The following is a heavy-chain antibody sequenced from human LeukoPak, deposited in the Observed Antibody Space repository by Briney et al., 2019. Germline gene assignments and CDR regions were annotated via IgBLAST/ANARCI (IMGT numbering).Heavy chain of an antibody. V-gene: IGHV3-21*01. J-gene: IGHJ4*02. CDR2: ISSSSSYI. Sequence: PAGSLRLSCAASGFTFSSYSMNWVRQAPGKGLEWVSSISSSSSYIYYADSVKGRFTISRDHAKNSLYLQMNSLRAEDTAVYYCATTPDVLLWFGERYYFDYWGQGTLVTVSS. D-gene: IGHD3-10*01. CDR3: ATTPDVLLWFGERYYFDY. CDR1: GFTFSSYS.